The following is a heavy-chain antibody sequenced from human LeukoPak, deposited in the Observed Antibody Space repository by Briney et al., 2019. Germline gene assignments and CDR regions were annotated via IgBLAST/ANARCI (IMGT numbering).Heavy chain of an antibody. J-gene: IGHJ5*02. V-gene: IGHV1-69*04. CDR2: IIPILGIA. D-gene: IGHD3-22*01. CDR1: GGTFSSYA. CDR3: ARDALMIGREYNWFDP. Sequence: ASVKVSCKASGGTFSSYAISWVRQAPGQGLEWMGRIIPILGIANYAQKFQGRVTITADKSTSTAYMELSSLRSEDTAVYYCARDALMIGREYNWFDPWGQGTLVTVSS.